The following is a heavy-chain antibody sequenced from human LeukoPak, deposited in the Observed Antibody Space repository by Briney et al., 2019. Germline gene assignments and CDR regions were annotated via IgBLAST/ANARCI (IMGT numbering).Heavy chain of an antibody. D-gene: IGHD3-16*01. V-gene: IGHV7-4-1*02. J-gene: IGHJ6*03. CDR3: AREGLAYYYYYMDV. CDR1: GYTFTSYA. CDR2: INTNSGNP. Sequence: GASVKVSCKASGYTFTSYAMNWVRQAPGQGLEWMGWINTNSGNPTYAQGFTGRVVFSFDTSVSTAYLQISSLKAEDTAVYYCAREGLAYYYYYMDVCGKGTTATVSS.